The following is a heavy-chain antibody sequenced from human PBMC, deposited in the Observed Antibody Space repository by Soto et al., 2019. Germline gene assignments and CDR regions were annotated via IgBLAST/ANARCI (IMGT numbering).Heavy chain of an antibody. D-gene: IGHD3-10*01. J-gene: IGHJ4*02. CDR3: ASSMGRGGNDY. Sequence: EVQLVESGGGLVQPGGSLRLSCAASGFTFXDYWMSWVRQAPGKGLECVANIKTDGSEKYYVDPVKGRFTISRDNAKNSLYLQMNSLRAEDTAVYYCASSMGRGGNDYWGQGTLVAVSS. CDR1: GFTFXDYW. V-gene: IGHV3-7*05. CDR2: IKTDGSEK.